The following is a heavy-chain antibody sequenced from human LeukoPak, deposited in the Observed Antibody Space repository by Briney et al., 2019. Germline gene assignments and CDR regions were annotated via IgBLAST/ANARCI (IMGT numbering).Heavy chain of an antibody. CDR1: GYTFSSYG. Sequence: ASVRVSCKASGYTFSSYGISWVRQAPGQGLEWMGWISAYNGNTNYAQKLQGRVTMTTDTSTSTAYMELRSLRSDDTAVYYCAREHREDLFDPWGQGTLVTVSS. CDR2: ISAYNGNT. V-gene: IGHV1-18*01. J-gene: IGHJ5*02. CDR3: AREHREDLFDP.